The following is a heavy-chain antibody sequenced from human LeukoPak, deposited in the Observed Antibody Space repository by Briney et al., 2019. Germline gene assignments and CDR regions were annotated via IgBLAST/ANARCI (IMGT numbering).Heavy chain of an antibody. CDR3: LSDARPMRAFDI. Sequence: SETLSLTCTVSGGSISSGGYYWSWIRQHPGKGLEWIGYIYYSGSTYYNPPLKSRATISVETSKNQFSLKLSPVTAADTDVYYCLSDARPMRAFDIWGQGRMVTVSS. CDR2: IYYSGST. J-gene: IGHJ3*02. V-gene: IGHV4-31*03. D-gene: IGHD6-6*01. CDR1: GGSISSGGYY.